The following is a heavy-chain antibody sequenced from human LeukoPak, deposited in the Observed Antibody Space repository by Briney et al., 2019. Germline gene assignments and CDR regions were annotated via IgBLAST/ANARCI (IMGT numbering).Heavy chain of an antibody. CDR3: SRNADHDW. D-gene: IGHD1-14*01. Sequence: GGSLRLSCAASGFTFSDAWLNWVRQTPGKGLEWVARIKRQTEGWTKDYAAPVKGRFTISRDDSKSTVYLQMNSLEIEDTAVYYCSRNADHDWWGQGTLVTVSS. J-gene: IGHJ4*02. CDR2: IKRQTEGWTK. CDR1: GFTFSDAW. V-gene: IGHV3-15*01.